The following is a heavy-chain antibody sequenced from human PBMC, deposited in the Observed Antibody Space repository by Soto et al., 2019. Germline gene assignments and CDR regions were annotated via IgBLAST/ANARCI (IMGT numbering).Heavy chain of an antibody. Sequence: QVQLVESGGSVVQPGRSLRLSCAGSGFTFSGYGIHWVRQAPGKGLEWLSVIRYDGSEKYYAESVEGRFTISRDNSKNTVYLQMDSLRGEDTAVDYCAREFGPLDIWGQGTTVTVSS. D-gene: IGHD3-10*01. CDR2: IRYDGSEK. CDR3: AREFGPLDI. J-gene: IGHJ3*02. CDR1: GFTFSGYG. V-gene: IGHV3-33*01.